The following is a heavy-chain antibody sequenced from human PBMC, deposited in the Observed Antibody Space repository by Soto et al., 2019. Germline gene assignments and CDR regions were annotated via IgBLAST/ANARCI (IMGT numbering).Heavy chain of an antibody. V-gene: IGHV3-23*01. CDR2: ISARGGSS. D-gene: IGHD2-15*01. J-gene: IGHJ4*02. Sequence: DVQLLESGGGLVQPGGSLRLSCAASGFSFSSYAMVWVRQAPGKGLEWVAVISARGGSSYFADSVKGRFTLSRDNSKNVLSLEMHRLRAEDTAIYFCAKGSIEYIASFDNWGQGTLVVVSS. CDR3: AKGSIEYIASFDN. CDR1: GFSFSSYA.